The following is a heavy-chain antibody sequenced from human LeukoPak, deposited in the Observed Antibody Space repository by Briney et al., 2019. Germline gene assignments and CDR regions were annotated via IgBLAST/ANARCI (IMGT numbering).Heavy chain of an antibody. D-gene: IGHD3-22*01. Sequence: GGSLRLSCAASGFTFGSYAMYWVRQAPGKGLEWVSGIFGSGGSAHYADSVKGRFTISRDNSKNTLYLQMNSLRADDTAVYYCAKEVVVISERYDAFDIWGQGTMVTVSS. CDR3: AKEVVVISERYDAFDI. CDR2: IFGSGGSA. J-gene: IGHJ3*02. CDR1: GFTFGSYA. V-gene: IGHV3-23*01.